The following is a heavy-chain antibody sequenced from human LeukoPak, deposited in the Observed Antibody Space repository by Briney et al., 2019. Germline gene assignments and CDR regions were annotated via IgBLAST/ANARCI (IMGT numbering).Heavy chain of an antibody. V-gene: IGHV1-18*01. J-gene: IGHJ4*02. D-gene: IGHD2-2*01. CDR2: ISAYNGNT. CDR3: ARDARVVPAARVNY. Sequence: GASVKVSCKASGYTFTSYGISWVRQAPGQGLEWMGWISAYNGNTNYAQKLQGRVTMTTDTSTSTAYMELRSLRSDDTAVYYCARDARVVPAARVNYWGQGTLVTVSS. CDR1: GYTFTSYG.